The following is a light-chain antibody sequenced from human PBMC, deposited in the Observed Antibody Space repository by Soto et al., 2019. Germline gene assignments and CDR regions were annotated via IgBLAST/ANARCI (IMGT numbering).Light chain of an antibody. Sequence: DIQMTQSPSSLSASVGDRVTITCRASENISNKLNWYQQKPGKAPALLSSAASSLYSGVALRFSGSGSGTDFTLTISSLQHEDFASYYCQQGYRTPFTFGPGTKVDIK. J-gene: IGKJ3*01. V-gene: IGKV1-39*01. CDR2: AAS. CDR1: ENISNK. CDR3: QQGYRTPFT.